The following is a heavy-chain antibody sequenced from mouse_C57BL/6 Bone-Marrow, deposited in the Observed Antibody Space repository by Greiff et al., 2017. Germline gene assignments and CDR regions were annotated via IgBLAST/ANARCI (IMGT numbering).Heavy chain of an antibody. CDR3: ARSYDYDDYTKDY. D-gene: IGHD2-4*01. CDR2: MHPNGGSP. Sequence: QVQLQQPGAELVKPGASVKLSCKASGYTFTNYWMHWVKQRPGQGLEWIGMMHPNGGSPDYNEKFKSEATLSVDKSSRTAYMELSSLTSEYSAVYYCARSYDYDDYTKDYWGQGTSVTGSS. CDR1: GYTFTNYW. J-gene: IGHJ4*01. V-gene: IGHV1-64*01.